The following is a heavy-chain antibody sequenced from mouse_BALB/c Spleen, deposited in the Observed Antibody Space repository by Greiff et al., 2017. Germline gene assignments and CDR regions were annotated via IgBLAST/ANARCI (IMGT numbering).Heavy chain of an antibody. J-gene: IGHJ2*01. D-gene: IGHD2-1*01. V-gene: IGHV1S135*01. CDR3: ARPRDYGND. Sequence: VQLQQSGAELVRPGSSVKISCKASGYAFTSYYMHWVKQSHGKSLEWIGYIDPFNGGTSYNQKFKGKATLTVDKSSSTAYMHLSSLTSEDSAVYYCARPRDYGNDWGQGTTLTVSS. CDR1: GYAFTSYY. CDR2: IDPFNGGT.